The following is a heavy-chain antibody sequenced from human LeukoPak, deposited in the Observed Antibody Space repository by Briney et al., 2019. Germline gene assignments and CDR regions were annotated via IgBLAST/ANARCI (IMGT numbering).Heavy chain of an antibody. CDR3: AREDPGGAFDV. V-gene: IGHV1-18*01. D-gene: IGHD3-16*01. J-gene: IGHJ3*01. Sequence: ASVKVSCKASGYTFSNYAISWVRQAPGQGLGWMGWIGAYNGNPDYTQSLQGRVTMTTDTSTSTAYMELRSLKSDDTAVYYCAREDPGGAFDVWGRGTMVTVS. CDR2: IGAYNGNP. CDR1: GYTFSNYA.